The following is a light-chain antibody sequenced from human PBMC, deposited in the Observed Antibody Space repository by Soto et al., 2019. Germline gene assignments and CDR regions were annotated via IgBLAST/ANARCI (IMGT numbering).Light chain of an antibody. CDR1: SSNIGADYD. CDR3: QSSENGPSESV. V-gene: IGLV1-40*01. J-gene: IGLJ1*01. CDR2: GNS. Sequence: QSVLTQPPSVSGAPGQRVTISCTGSSSNIGADYDVHWYQQLPGTPPKLLIFGNSNRPSGVPDRFSGSKSGTSASLTISGLHAEDEGDYYCQSSENGPSESVFGTGTKVTVL.